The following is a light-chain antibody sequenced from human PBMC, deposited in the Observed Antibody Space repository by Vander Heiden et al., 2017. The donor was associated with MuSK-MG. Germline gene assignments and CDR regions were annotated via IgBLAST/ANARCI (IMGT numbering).Light chain of an antibody. V-gene: IGKV3-11*01. Sequence: EIVLTQSPATLSLSPGERATLSCRASQSVSSYLAWYQQKPGQAPRLLIYDASNRATGIPARFRGNGSGTGFTLTISSLEPEDFAVYYCQQRSNWPPLTFGGGTKVEIK. CDR3: QQRSNWPPLT. CDR1: QSVSSY. CDR2: DAS. J-gene: IGKJ4*01.